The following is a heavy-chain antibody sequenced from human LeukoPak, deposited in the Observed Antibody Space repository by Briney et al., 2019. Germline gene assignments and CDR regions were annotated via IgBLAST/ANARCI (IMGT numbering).Heavy chain of an antibody. J-gene: IGHJ4*02. Sequence: SETLSLTCAVSGGSITNDNWWGWVRQPPGKGLEWIGETHHSGSTYYNPSLKSRVTISVDTSKNQFSLKLSSVTAADTAVYYCARDLGIAARPDYWGQGTLVTVSS. D-gene: IGHD6-6*01. V-gene: IGHV4-4*02. CDR2: THHSGST. CDR3: ARDLGIAARPDY. CDR1: GGSITNDNW.